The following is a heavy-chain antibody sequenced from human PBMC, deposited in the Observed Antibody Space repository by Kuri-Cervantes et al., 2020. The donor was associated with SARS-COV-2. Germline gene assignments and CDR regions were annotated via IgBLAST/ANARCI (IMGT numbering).Heavy chain of an antibody. D-gene: IGHD3-16*01. J-gene: IGHJ5*02. Sequence: GGSLRLSCAASGFPFNKFSMTWVRQAPGKGLEWVSLISRSGDTTDYLESVKGRFTISRDISKNTLYLQMNSLRAEDTAVYYCARDGGGWFDPWGQGTLVTVSS. CDR1: GFPFNKFS. CDR2: ISRSGDTT. CDR3: ARDGGGWFDP. V-gene: IGHV3-23*01.